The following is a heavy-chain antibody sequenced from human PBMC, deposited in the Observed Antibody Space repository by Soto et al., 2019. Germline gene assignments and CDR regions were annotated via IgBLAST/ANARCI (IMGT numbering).Heavy chain of an antibody. V-gene: IGHV3-9*01. J-gene: IGHJ4*02. CDR3: TKDTRDYVFGVFDS. CDR2: ITWNSGIT. CDR1: GFTFDDYA. Sequence: EVQLVESGGGLVQPGRSLRLSCAASGFTFDDYAMHWFRQAPGKGLEWVSGITWNSGITGYADSVKGRFTISRDNAKNSLYLQMNSFRAEDTALYYCTKDTRDYVFGVFDSWGQGTLVTVSS. D-gene: IGHD3-16*01.